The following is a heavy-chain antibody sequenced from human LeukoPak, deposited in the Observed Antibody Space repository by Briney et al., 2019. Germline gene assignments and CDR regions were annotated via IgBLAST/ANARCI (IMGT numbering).Heavy chain of an antibody. D-gene: IGHD6-19*01. J-gene: IGHJ6*02. CDR1: GYTFTSYG. CDR3: ARFSGVAVDYYYGMDV. Sequence: ASVKVSCKASGYTFTSYGISWVRQAPGQGLEWMGWISAYNGNTNYAQKLQGRVTTTTDTSTSTAYMELRSLRSDDTAVYYCARFSGVAVDYYYGMDVWGQGTTVTVSS. CDR2: ISAYNGNT. V-gene: IGHV1-18*01.